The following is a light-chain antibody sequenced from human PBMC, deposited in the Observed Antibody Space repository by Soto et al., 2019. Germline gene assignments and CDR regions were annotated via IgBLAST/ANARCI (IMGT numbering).Light chain of an antibody. J-gene: IGKJ2*01. Sequence: EIVMTQSPATLSVSPGERATLSCRASQSVSINLAWYQQKPGQAPRLLIYGASTRATGIPARFSGSGSGTEFTLIISSLQSEDFAVYYCQQYNNWPYTFGQGTKLEIK. V-gene: IGKV3-15*01. CDR1: QSVSIN. CDR3: QQYNNWPYT. CDR2: GAS.